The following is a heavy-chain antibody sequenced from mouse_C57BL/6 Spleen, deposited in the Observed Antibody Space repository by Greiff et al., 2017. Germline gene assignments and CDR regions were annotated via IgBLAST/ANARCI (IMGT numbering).Heavy chain of an antibody. Sequence: QVQLQQSGPELVKPGASVKISCKASGYSFTSYYIHWVKQRPGQGLEWIGWIYPGSGNTKYNEKFKGKATLTADTSSSTAYMQLSSLTSEDSAVYYCARGGAQSDFDYWCQGTTLTVSS. CDR1: GYSFTSYY. CDR3: ARGGAQSDFDY. CDR2: IYPGSGNT. V-gene: IGHV1-66*01. J-gene: IGHJ2*01. D-gene: IGHD3-2*02.